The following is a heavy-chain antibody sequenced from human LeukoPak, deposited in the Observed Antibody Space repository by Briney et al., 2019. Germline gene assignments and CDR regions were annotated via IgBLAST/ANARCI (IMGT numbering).Heavy chain of an antibody. J-gene: IGHJ5*02. CDR2: ISSSSSTI. D-gene: IGHD3-10*01. CDR1: GFTFSSYS. CDR3: ARVAGGSGSYYDRRSNWFDP. V-gene: IGHV3-48*02. Sequence: GGSLRLSCAASGFTFSSYSMTWVRQAPGKGLEWVSYISSSSSTIYYADSVKGRFTISRDNAKNSLYLQMNSLRDEDTAVYYCARVAGGSGSYYDRRSNWFDPWGQGTLVTVSS.